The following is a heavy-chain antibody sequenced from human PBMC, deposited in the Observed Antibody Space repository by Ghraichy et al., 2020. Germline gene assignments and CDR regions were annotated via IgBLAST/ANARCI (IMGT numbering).Heavy chain of an antibody. V-gene: IGHV4-30-2*01. CDR2: IYHSGST. CDR1: GGSISSGGYS. D-gene: IGHD5-12*01. J-gene: IGHJ5*02. Sequence: SETLSLTCAVSGGSISSGGYSWSWIRQPPGKGLEWIGYIYHSGSTYYNPSLKSRVTISVDRSKNQFSLKLSSVTAADTAVYYCARGSMATIGGDWFDPWGQGTLVTVSS. CDR3: ARGSMATIGGDWFDP.